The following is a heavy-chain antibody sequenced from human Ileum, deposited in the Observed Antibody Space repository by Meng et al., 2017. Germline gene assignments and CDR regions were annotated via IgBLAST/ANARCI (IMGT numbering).Heavy chain of an antibody. J-gene: IGHJ4*02. Sequence: QVELVQPGTEVKKVGASVQVSCTASGYTFRNYPLHWVRQAPGQRPEWMGWINAGNGNIKISQKFQGRITITNDTSATAYMELSSLRSEDTAVYFCARENDNWNYFDYWGQGSLVTVSS. D-gene: IGHD1-1*01. CDR3: ARENDNWNYFDY. CDR2: INAGNGNI. CDR1: GYTFRNYP. V-gene: IGHV1-3*01.